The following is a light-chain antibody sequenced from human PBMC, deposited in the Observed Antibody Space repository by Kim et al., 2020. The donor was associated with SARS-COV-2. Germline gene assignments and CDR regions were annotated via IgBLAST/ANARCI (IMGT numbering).Light chain of an antibody. J-gene: IGLJ3*02. CDR3: VLYMGSGISV. Sequence: TRTRPWGCSSGSVSTSYYPRWYQQTPGQAPRTLIYSTNTRSSGVPDRFSGSILGNKAALTITGAQADDESDYYCVLYMGSGISVFGGGTQLTVL. CDR2: STN. CDR1: SGSVSTSYY. V-gene: IGLV8-61*01.